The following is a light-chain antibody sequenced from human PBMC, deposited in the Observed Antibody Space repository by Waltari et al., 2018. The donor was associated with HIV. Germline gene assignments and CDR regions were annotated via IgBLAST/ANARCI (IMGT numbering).Light chain of an antibody. CDR2: DAS. Sequence: DIQMTQSPSTLSASVGDTVTITCQASQDISNYLNWYHQKPGKAPKLLIFDASNLERGVPSRFSGGGSGTEFTFTITSLQPEDIATYFCQQYDNLPYTFGQGTKLEIK. V-gene: IGKV1-33*01. J-gene: IGKJ2*01. CDR3: QQYDNLPYT. CDR1: QDISNY.